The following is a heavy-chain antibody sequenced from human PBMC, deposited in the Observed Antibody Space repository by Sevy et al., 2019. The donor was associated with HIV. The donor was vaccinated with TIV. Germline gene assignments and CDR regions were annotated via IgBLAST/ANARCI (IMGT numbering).Heavy chain of an antibody. Sequence: GGSLRLSCRTSGFNLGDYVMIWFRQAPGKGLDWVGFIRGKAYGETTEYAASVKGRVTISRDESKGIAYLKMNSLKIDETARYYCTRATYYNDSGSYYGMDVWGQGTTVTVSS. CDR1: GFNLGDYV. CDR2: IRGKAYGETT. V-gene: IGHV3-49*03. D-gene: IGHD3-10*01. CDR3: TRATYYNDSGSYYGMDV. J-gene: IGHJ6*02.